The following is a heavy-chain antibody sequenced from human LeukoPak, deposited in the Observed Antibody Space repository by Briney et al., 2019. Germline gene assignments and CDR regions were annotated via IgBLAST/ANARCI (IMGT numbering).Heavy chain of an antibody. D-gene: IGHD3-10*01. Sequence: GESLKISCKGSGYSFTSYWIGWVRQMPGKGLEWMGIIYPGDSDTRYSPSFQGQVTISADKSISTAYLQWSSLKASDTAMYYCASTRTMVRGTYYFDYWGQGTLVTVSS. CDR1: GYSFTSYW. CDR2: IYPGDSDT. V-gene: IGHV5-51*01. CDR3: ASTRTMVRGTYYFDY. J-gene: IGHJ4*02.